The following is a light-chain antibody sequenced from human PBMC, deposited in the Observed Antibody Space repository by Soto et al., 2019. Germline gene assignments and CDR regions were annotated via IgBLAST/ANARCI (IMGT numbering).Light chain of an antibody. J-gene: IGKJ5*01. CDR2: GAS. V-gene: IGKV3-15*01. CDR1: QSVNSN. CDR3: QQYNKWPPIT. Sequence: EIVMTQSPATLSVSPGERATLSCRASQSVNSNLAWYQQKPGQAPRLLLYGASTRATGIPARFSGSGSGTEFTLTISSLQSEDFAVYYCQQYNKWPPITFGQGTRLEIK.